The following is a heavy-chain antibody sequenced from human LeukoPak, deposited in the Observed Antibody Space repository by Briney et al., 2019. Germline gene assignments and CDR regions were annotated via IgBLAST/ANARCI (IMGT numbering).Heavy chain of an antibody. V-gene: IGHV3-33*01. CDR2: IWYDGSNK. CDR3: ARDNHVGATYFHYNYGMDV. CDR1: GFTFSSYG. J-gene: IGHJ6*02. Sequence: QPGGSLRLSCAASGFTFSSYGMHWVRQAPGKGLEWVAVIWYDGSNKYYADSVKGRFTISRDNSKNTLYLQMNSLRAEDTAVYYCARDNHVGATYFHYNYGMDVWGQGTTVTVSS. D-gene: IGHD1-26*01.